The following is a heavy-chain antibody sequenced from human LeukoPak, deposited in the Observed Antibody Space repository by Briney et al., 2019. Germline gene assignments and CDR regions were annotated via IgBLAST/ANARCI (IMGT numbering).Heavy chain of an antibody. CDR2: INPNSGGT. V-gene: IGHV1-2*02. J-gene: IGHJ3*02. Sequence: ASVKVSCKASGYTFTGYYIHWVRPAPGQGLEWMGWINPNSGGTNYAQKFQGRVTMTRDTSISTAYMELSRLRSDDTAVYYCARAQGYCSSTSCYEVAFDIWGQGTMVTVSS. CDR1: GYTFTGYY. D-gene: IGHD2-2*01. CDR3: ARAQGYCSSTSCYEVAFDI.